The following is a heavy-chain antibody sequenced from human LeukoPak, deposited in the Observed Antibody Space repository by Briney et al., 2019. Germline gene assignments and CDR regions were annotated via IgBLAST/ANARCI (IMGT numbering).Heavy chain of an antibody. D-gene: IGHD3-10*02. V-gene: IGHV3-23*01. CDR1: GFTFSAYA. CDR2: IGSDNKP. CDR3: ARDLHYYVAMGV. J-gene: IGHJ6*02. Sequence: PGGSLRLSCEASGFTFSAYAMTWVRQAPGKGLGWVSSIGSDNKPHYSESVKGRFATSRDNSKNTLFLQLHNLRVEDTALYYCARDLHYYVAMGVWGQGTTVTVSS.